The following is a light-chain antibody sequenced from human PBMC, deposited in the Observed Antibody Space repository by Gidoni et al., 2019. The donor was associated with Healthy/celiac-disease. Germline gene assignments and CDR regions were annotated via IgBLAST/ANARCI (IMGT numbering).Light chain of an antibody. J-gene: IGLJ2*01. CDR3: SSYAGSNNVV. V-gene: IGLV2-8*01. Sequence: QSALTQPPSASWSPGQSVTISCTGTSSDVGVYNYVSCYQQHPGKAPKLMIYEVSKRPSGVPDRFSGSKAGNTASLTVSVLQAEDEADYYCSSYAGSNNVVFGGGTKLTVL. CDR1: SSDVGVYNY. CDR2: EVS.